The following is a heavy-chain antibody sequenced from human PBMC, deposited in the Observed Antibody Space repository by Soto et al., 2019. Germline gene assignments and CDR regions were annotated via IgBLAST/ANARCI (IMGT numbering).Heavy chain of an antibody. CDR1: GFTFSSYS. CDR3: ARQRVVTLVRGLLDY. D-gene: IGHD2-15*01. CDR2: ISSSSSYI. Sequence: TGGSLRLSCAASGFTFSSYSMNWVRQAPGKGLEWVSSISSSSSYIYYADSVKGRFTISRDNAKNSLYLQMNSLRAEDTAVYYCARQRVVTLVRGLLDYWGQGTLVTVSS. V-gene: IGHV3-21*01. J-gene: IGHJ4*02.